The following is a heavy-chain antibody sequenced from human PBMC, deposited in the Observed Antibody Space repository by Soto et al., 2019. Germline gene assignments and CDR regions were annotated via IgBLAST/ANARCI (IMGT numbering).Heavy chain of an antibody. J-gene: IGHJ5*02. Sequence: GGSLRLSCAASGFTFSSYALSWVRQAPGRGLEWVSAISGSGDSTYYADSVKGRFTISRDNSKNTLFLQMNSLRLEDTGVYYCARDGLPDDFRSGGYWFDPWGQGTQVTVSS. CDR3: ARDGLPDDFRSGGYWFDP. V-gene: IGHV3-23*01. CDR1: GFTFSSYA. D-gene: IGHD3-3*01. CDR2: ISGSGDST.